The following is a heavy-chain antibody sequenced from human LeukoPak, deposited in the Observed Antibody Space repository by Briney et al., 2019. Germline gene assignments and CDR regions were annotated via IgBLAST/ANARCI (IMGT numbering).Heavy chain of an antibody. CDR1: GGSISSGGYS. CDR3: ARADIVVVPAAMGGYYYYGMDV. J-gene: IGHJ6*02. V-gene: IGHV4-30-2*01. CDR2: IYHSGST. Sequence: PSQTLSLTCAVSGGSISSGGYSWSWIRQPPGKGLEWIGYIYHSGSTYYNPSLKSRVTISVDRSKNQFSLKLSSVTAADTAVYYCARADIVVVPAAMGGYYYYGMDVWGQGTTVTVSS. D-gene: IGHD2-2*01.